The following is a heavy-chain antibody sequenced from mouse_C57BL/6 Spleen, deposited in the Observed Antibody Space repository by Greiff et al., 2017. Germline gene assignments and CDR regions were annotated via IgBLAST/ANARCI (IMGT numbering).Heavy chain of an antibody. CDR2: IDPETGGT. J-gene: IGHJ2*01. Sequence: VQLQQSGAELVRPGASVTLSCKASGYTFTDYEMHWVKQTPVHGLEWIGAIDPETGGTAYNQKFKGKAILTADKSSSTAYMELRSLTSEDSAVYYCTRPPIYYDYDVDYWGQGTTLTVSS. V-gene: IGHV1-15*01. CDR1: GYTFTDYE. CDR3: TRPPIYYDYDVDY. D-gene: IGHD2-4*01.